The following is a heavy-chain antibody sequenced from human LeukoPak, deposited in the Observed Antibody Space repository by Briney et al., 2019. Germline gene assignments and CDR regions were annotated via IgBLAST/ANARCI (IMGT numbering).Heavy chain of an antibody. J-gene: IGHJ4*02. CDR3: TRQLRLGDLSPPGLDY. CDR1: GYKFTNYY. D-gene: IGHD3-16*02. Sequence: GESLKISCKGSGYKFTNYYIGWVRQMPGKGLEWMGMIYPGDSKTRYSPSFQGQVTVSVDKSINTAYLQWSSLKASDTAVYYCTRQLRLGDLSPPGLDYWGQGKLVTVSS. V-gene: IGHV5-51*01. CDR2: IYPGDSKT.